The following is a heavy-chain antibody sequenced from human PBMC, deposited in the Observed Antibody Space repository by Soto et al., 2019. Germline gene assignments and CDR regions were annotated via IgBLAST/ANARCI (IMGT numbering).Heavy chain of an antibody. CDR1: GGSFSGYY. CDR3: ARRKTIFGVVISRSGNKNYYMDV. Sequence: SETLSLTCAVYGGSFSGYYWSWIRQPPGKGLEWIGEINHSGSTNYNPSLKSRVTISVDTSKNQFSLKLSSVTAADTAVYYCARRKTIFGVVISRSGNKNYYMDVWGKGTTLTVSS. CDR2: INHSGST. V-gene: IGHV4-34*01. D-gene: IGHD3-3*01. J-gene: IGHJ6*03.